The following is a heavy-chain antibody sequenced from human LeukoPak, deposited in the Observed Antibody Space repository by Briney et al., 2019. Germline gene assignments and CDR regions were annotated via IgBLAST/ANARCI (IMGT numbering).Heavy chain of an antibody. D-gene: IGHD3-3*01. CDR3: ARGRGKLDSWSAQQTFDH. CDR2: INHSGST. CDR1: GGSFSGYY. Sequence: SETLSLTCAVYGGSFSGYYWSWIRQPPGKELEWIGEINHSGSTNYNPSLKSRVTISVDTSKNQFSLKLSSVTAADTAVYYCARGRGKLDSWSAQQTFDHWGQGTLVTVSS. V-gene: IGHV4-34*01. J-gene: IGHJ4*02.